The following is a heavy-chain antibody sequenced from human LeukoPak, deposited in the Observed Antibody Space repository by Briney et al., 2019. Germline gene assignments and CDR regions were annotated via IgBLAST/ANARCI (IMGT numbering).Heavy chain of an antibody. D-gene: IGHD2-15*01. V-gene: IGHV4-59*08. J-gene: IGHJ4*02. CDR3: ARLNMRASCCFDY. CDR2: IYYSGST. Sequence: PSETLFLTCTVSGGSISSYYWSWLRQPPGKGLEWIGHIYYSGSTNYNPPLKSRVTISVDPSKNQFSLKLSSVTAADTAVYYCARLNMRASCCFDYWGQGTLVTVS. CDR1: GGSISSYY.